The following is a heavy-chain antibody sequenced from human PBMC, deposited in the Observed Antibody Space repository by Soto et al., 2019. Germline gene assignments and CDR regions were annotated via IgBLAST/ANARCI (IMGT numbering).Heavy chain of an antibody. J-gene: IGHJ3*02. V-gene: IGHV3-30*18. CDR1: GFTFSGYG. D-gene: IGHD3-9*01. Sequence: GGSLRLSCAASGFTFSGYGMHWVRQAPGKGLEWVAVISYDGSNKYYADSVKGRFTISRDNSKNTLYLQMNSLRAEDTAVYYCAKVLRYFDGPVGAFDIWGQGTMVTVSS. CDR2: ISYDGSNK. CDR3: AKVLRYFDGPVGAFDI.